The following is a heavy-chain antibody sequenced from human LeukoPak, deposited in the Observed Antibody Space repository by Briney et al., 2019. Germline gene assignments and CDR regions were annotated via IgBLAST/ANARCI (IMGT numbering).Heavy chain of an antibody. D-gene: IGHD2-21*02. Sequence: PGGSLRLSCAASGFTFSSYAMHWVRQAPGKGLEWAAVISYDGSNKYYADSVKGRFTISRDNSKNTLYLQMNSLRAEDTAAYYRARAELLSLDYWGQGTLVTVSS. CDR3: ARAELLSLDY. CDR2: ISYDGSNK. V-gene: IGHV3-30*04. CDR1: GFTFSSYA. J-gene: IGHJ4*02.